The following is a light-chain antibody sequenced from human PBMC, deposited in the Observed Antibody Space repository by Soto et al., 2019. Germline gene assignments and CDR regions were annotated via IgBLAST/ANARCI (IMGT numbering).Light chain of an antibody. Sequence: DIQMTQSPASVSASVGDGVTITCRASQGISTSLGWYQQKPGKAPKLLIYAASSLQSGVTSRFSGTGSGTDFTLTISSLQPEDFATYYCQQTNSFPLTFGGGTKVDIK. CDR3: QQTNSFPLT. CDR1: QGISTS. CDR2: AAS. J-gene: IGKJ4*01. V-gene: IGKV1D-12*01.